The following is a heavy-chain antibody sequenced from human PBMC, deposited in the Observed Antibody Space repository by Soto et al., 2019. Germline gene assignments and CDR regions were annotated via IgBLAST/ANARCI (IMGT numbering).Heavy chain of an antibody. Sequence: QLQLQESGSGRVKPSQTLSLTCAVSGGSISSGGYSWSWIRQPPGKGLEWIGYIYHSGSTYYNPSLKSRVTISVDRSKNQCSLKLSSVAAADTAVYYCARGAPVVNDYWGQGTLVTVSS. CDR1: GGSISSGGYS. J-gene: IGHJ4*02. CDR3: ARGAPVVNDY. V-gene: IGHV4-30-2*01. D-gene: IGHD3-22*01. CDR2: IYHSGST.